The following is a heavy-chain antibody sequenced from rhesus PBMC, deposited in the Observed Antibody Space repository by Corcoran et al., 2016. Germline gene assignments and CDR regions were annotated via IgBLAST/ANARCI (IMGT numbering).Heavy chain of an antibody. CDR3: ARSWDY. V-gene: IGHV3-115*02. Sequence: EVQLAESGGGLVQPGGSLRLSCAASGFTFSAYEMHWVRQAPGNGLEAVSVIGCDNSNTPYADSVKGRFPVTRDNAKNSLSLQMNSLRAEDTAVYYCARSWDYWGQGVLVTVSS. J-gene: IGHJ4*01. CDR1: GFTFSAYE. CDR2: IGCDNSNT.